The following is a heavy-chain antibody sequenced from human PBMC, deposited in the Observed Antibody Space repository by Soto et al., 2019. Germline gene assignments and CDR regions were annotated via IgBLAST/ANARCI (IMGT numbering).Heavy chain of an antibody. CDR2: VYYSGTT. J-gene: IGHJ4*02. CDR3: ARAGSTWRYFFDY. V-gene: IGHV4-59*01. CDR1: GGSISSYY. Sequence: PSETLSLTCTVSGGSISSYYWTWIRQPPGKGLEWVGYVYYSGTTYYNPSLQSRATISVDTSKNQFSLKVKSVTAADTAIYYCARAGSTWRYFFDYWGQGSLVTVSS. D-gene: IGHD6-13*01.